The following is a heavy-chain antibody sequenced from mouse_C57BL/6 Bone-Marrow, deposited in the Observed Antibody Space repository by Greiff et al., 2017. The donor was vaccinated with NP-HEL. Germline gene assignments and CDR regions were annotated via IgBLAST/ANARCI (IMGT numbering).Heavy chain of an antibody. D-gene: IGHD3-2*02. CDR3: ASCDSSGYYFDY. V-gene: IGHV1-39*01. CDR1: GYSFTDYN. CDR2: INPNYGTT. J-gene: IGHJ2*01. Sequence: LVESGPELVKPGASVKISCKASGYSFTDYNMNWVKQSNGKSLEWIGVINPNYGTTSYKQKFKGKATLTVDQSSSTAYMQLNSLTSEDSSVYYCASCDSSGYYFDYWGQGTTLTVSS.